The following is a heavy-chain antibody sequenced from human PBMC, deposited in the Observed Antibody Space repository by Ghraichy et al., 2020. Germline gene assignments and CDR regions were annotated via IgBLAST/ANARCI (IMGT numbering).Heavy chain of an antibody. Sequence: SETLSLTCSVSGGSISSNSYYWGWIRQPPGKGLEWIGTVYYSGSTYYNPSLKSRVTISVDTSKNQFSLKLSSVTAADTAVYYCARHTGSGSNGPRYDYLGLDVWGQGTTVTVSS. CDR3: ARHTGSGSNGPRYDYLGLDV. CDR2: VYYSGST. J-gene: IGHJ6*02. D-gene: IGHD3-10*01. V-gene: IGHV4-39*01. CDR1: GGSISSNSYY.